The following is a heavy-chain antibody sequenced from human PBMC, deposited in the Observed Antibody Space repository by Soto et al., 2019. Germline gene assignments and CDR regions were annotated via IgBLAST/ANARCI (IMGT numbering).Heavy chain of an antibody. CDR1: GFTFSDYA. CDR2: IGGAGSNI. V-gene: IGHV3-23*01. J-gene: IGHJ3*02. Sequence: GGSLRLSCAASGFTFSDYAMTWVRQAPGKGLEWVSVIGGAGSNIYYADSVEGRFTVSRDDSKNTLYLRMDSLRVEDTAVYYCATDFVSRNGVYDPCYIWGPGTMVTVSS. CDR3: ATDFVSRNGVYDPCYI. D-gene: IGHD2-8*01.